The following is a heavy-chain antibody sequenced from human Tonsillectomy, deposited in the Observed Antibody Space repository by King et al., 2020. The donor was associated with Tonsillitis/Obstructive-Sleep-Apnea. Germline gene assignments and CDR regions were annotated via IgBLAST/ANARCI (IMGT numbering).Heavy chain of an antibody. D-gene: IGHD3-3*01. CDR1: GFTFSSYE. J-gene: IGHJ3*02. CDR2: ISSSGSTI. CDR3: ARGTPRITIFGVVIEGDAFDI. Sequence: VQLVESGGGLVQPGGSLRLSCAASGFTFSSYEMNWVRQAPGKGLEWVSYISSSGSTIYYADSVKGRFTISRDNPKNSLYLQMNSLRAEDTAVYYCARGTPRITIFGVVIEGDAFDIWGQGTMVTVSS. V-gene: IGHV3-48*03.